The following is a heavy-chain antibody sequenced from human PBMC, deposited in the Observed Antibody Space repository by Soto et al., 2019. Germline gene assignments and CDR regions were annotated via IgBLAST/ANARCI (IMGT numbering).Heavy chain of an antibody. CDR3: VREPSNDYDNSAFMSRIDY. V-gene: IGHV3-30-3*01. Sequence: GGSLRLSCAASGFTFSTYVLHWVRQAPGKGLEWVATISSDATNRHYSGSVGGRFTISRDNSKNTLHLQMNSLNTEDTAVYYCVREPSNDYDNSAFMSRIDYWGLGTLVTVSS. J-gene: IGHJ4*02. CDR2: ISSDATNR. D-gene: IGHD3-22*01. CDR1: GFTFSTYV.